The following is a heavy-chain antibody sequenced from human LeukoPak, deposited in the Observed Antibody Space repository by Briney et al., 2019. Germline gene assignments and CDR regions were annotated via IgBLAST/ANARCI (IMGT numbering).Heavy chain of an antibody. D-gene: IGHD6-25*01. CDR1: GYTFTGYY. CDR2: INPNSGGT. V-gene: IGHV1-2*04. J-gene: IGHJ6*02. Sequence: ASVKVSCKASGYTFTGYYMHWVRQAPGQGLEWMGWINPNSGGTNYAQKFQGWVTMTRDTSISTAYMELSRLRSDDTAVCYCARDVGIAATGLNYGMDVWGQGTTVTVSS. CDR3: ARDVGIAATGLNYGMDV.